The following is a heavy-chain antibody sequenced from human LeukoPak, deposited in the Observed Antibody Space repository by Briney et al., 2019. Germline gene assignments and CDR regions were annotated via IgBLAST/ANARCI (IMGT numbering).Heavy chain of an antibody. Sequence: ASVKASCKASGYTFTSYGISWVRQAPGQGLEWMGWISAYNGNTNYAQKLQGRVTMTTDTSTSTAYMELRSLRSDDTAVYYCARVSPTGYYDSSGPFDYWGQGTLVTVSS. V-gene: IGHV1-18*01. CDR3: ARVSPTGYYDSSGPFDY. CDR1: GYTFTSYG. J-gene: IGHJ4*02. D-gene: IGHD3-22*01. CDR2: ISAYNGNT.